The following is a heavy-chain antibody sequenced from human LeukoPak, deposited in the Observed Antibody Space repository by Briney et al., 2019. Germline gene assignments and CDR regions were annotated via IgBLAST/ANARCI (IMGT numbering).Heavy chain of an antibody. D-gene: IGHD3-10*01. CDR3: ARANIYGSGSYYVITYYYYYYMDV. V-gene: IGHV3-48*01. CDR2: ISSSSSTI. Sequence: GGSLRLSCAASGFTFSSYSMNWVRQAPGKGLEWVSYISSSSSTIYYADSVKGRFTISRDNAKNSLYPQMNSLRAEDTAVYYCARANIYGSGSYYVITYYYYYYMDVWGKGTTVTVSS. J-gene: IGHJ6*03. CDR1: GFTFSSYS.